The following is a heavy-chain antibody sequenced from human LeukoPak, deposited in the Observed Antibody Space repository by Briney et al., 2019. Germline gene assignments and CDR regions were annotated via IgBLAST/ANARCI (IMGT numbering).Heavy chain of an antibody. CDR1: GVSISSSSYY. V-gene: IGHV4-39*07. D-gene: IGHD5-18*01. CDR2: IYYSGST. J-gene: IGHJ4*02. Sequence: SETLSLTCTVSGVSISSSSYYWGWIRQPPGKGLEWIGSIYYSGSTYYKPSLKSRVTISVDTSKNQFSLKLSSVTAADTAVYYCARDRIQLWLSFDYWGQGTLVTVSS. CDR3: ARDRIQLWLSFDY.